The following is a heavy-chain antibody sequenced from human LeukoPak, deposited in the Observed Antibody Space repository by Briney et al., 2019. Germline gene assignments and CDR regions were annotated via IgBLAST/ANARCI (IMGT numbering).Heavy chain of an antibody. D-gene: IGHD1-26*01. J-gene: IGHJ4*02. CDR2: ITPIFDAP. V-gene: IGHV1-69*13. Sequence: VASVKVSCKVSGGTFSNDSITWVRQAPGQGLEWVGGITPIFDAPNYAPKFQGRLTISADGSTSTVYMDLRSLRSEDTAVYFCARGPPPLYSGSYRPLDHWGQGTLVTVSS. CDR1: GGTFSNDS. CDR3: ARGPPPLYSGSYRPLDH.